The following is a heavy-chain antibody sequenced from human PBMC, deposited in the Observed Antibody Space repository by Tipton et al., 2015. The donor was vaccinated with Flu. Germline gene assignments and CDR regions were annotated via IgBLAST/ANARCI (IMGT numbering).Heavy chain of an antibody. CDR3: ARDVITVAGTRFDP. Sequence: TLSLTCTVSGDSINNYDWSWDRQSPGKALECIGYLYTSGSTDYNPSLKGRVTISVDTSKNQFFLKLNSLTPADTGVYYCARDVITVAGTRFDPWGQGNLVTVSS. CDR1: GDSINNYD. J-gene: IGHJ5*02. CDR2: LYTSGST. V-gene: IGHV4-59*01. D-gene: IGHD6-19*01.